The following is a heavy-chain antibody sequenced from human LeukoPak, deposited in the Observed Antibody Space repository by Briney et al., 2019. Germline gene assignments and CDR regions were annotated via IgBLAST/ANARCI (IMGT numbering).Heavy chain of an antibody. Sequence: TSQTLSLTCTVSGGSLSPYYWSWIRQSPGKGLEWIGYISYSGSTNSHPSLKSRVTISVDMSKPQFYLELSSVTAADTAVYYCARGAPGYYYDSSGFFSHYWYFDLWGRGTLVTVSS. V-gene: IGHV4-59*12. D-gene: IGHD3-22*01. CDR2: ISYSGST. CDR1: GGSLSPYY. J-gene: IGHJ2*01. CDR3: ARGAPGYYYDSSGFFSHYWYFDL.